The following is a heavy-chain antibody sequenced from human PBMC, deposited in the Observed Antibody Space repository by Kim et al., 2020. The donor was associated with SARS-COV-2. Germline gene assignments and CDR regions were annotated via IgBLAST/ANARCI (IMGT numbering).Heavy chain of an antibody. CDR1: GFTVSSNY. V-gene: IGHV3-53*01. D-gene: IGHD2-15*01. Sequence: GGSLRLSCAASGFTVSSNYMSWVRQAPGKGLEWVSVIYSGGSTYYADSVKGRFTISRDNSKNTLYLQMNSLKPKDTAGYYCARGYDSVGYYGLDVGGQGT. CDR3: ARGYDSVGYYGLDV. J-gene: IGHJ6*02. CDR2: IYSGGST.